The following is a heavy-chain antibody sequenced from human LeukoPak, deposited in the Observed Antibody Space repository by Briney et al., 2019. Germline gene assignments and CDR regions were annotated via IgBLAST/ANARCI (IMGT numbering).Heavy chain of an antibody. CDR1: GFPVSSNY. J-gene: IGHJ3*02. CDR2: IYSGGTT. CDR3: ARETGDDAFDI. V-gene: IGHV3-66*01. Sequence: GSLRLSCAASGFPVSSNYMSWVRQAPGKGLEWVSVIYSGGTTYYADSVKGRFTISRDNSKKTLYLQMNSLRAEDTAVYYCARETGDDAFDIWGQGTMVTVSS. D-gene: IGHD7-27*01.